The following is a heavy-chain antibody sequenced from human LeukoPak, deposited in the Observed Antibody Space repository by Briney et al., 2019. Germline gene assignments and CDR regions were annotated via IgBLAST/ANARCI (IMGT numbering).Heavy chain of an antibody. D-gene: IGHD4-17*01. CDR2: IRYDGSNK. V-gene: IGHV3-30*02. J-gene: IGHJ3*02. CDR3: AKDRSVTKSHDAFDI. Sequence: QSGGSLRLSCAASGFTFSSYSMNWVRQAPGKGLEWVAFIRYDGSNKYYADSVKGRFTISRDNSKNTLYLQMNSLRAEDTAVYYCAKDRSVTKSHDAFDIWGQGTMVTVSS. CDR1: GFTFSSYS.